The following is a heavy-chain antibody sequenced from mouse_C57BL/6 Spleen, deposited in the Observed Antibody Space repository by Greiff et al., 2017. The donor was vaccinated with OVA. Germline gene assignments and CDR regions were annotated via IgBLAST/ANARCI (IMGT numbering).Heavy chain of an antibody. J-gene: IGHJ4*01. V-gene: IGHV3-6*01. CDR1: GYSITSGYY. CDR3: ARDGYYGAMDY. CDR2: ISYDGSN. D-gene: IGHD2-3*01. Sequence: EVKLMESGPGLVKPSQSLSLTCSVTGYSITSGYYWNWIRQFPGNKLEWMGYISYDGSNNYNPSLKNRISITRDTSKNQFFLKLNSVTTEDTATYYCARDGYYGAMDYWGQGTSVTVSS.